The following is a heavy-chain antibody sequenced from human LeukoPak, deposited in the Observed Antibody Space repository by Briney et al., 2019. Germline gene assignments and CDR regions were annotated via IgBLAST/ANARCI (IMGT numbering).Heavy chain of an antibody. J-gene: IGHJ3*02. CDR2: VGGSDDTA. Sequence: TGGSLRLSCAASGFTFRSSVMSWVRQAPGRGLEWVSSVGGSDDTANYAASVTGRFTISRDNSKTSVYLQMSNLGAEDTAIYYCAKKSFSTGAFDTWGQGTMVTVSS. CDR3: AKKSFSTGAFDT. V-gene: IGHV3-23*01. D-gene: IGHD3-3*02. CDR1: GFTFRSSV.